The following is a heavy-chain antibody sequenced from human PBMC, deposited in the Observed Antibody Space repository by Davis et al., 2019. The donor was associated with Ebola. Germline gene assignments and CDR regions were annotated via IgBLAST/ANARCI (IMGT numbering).Heavy chain of an antibody. V-gene: IGHV3-7*01. Sequence: ETLSLTCTVSGGSISSRSYYWGWIRQPPGKGLEWVANIKQDGSEKYYVDSVKGRFTISRDNAKNSLYLQMNSLRAEDTAVYYCARDWPIDVVVVAATFDYWGQGTLVTVSS. CDR2: IKQDGSEK. CDR1: GGSISSRSYY. D-gene: IGHD2-15*01. J-gene: IGHJ4*02. CDR3: ARDWPIDVVVVAATFDY.